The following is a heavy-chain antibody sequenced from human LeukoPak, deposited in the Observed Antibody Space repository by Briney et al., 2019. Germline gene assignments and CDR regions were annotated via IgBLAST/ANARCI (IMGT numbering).Heavy chain of an antibody. J-gene: IGHJ5*02. D-gene: IGHD3-10*01. V-gene: IGHV3-7*01. CDR2: IEEDGSEK. Sequence: GGSLRLSCAASGLRFSRFWMSWVRQAPGKGLEWEANIEEDGSEKNYVDSVRGRFTISRDNAKKSLYLQMNSLRDGDTALYYCVAGATSFDPWGQGTLVTVSS. CDR1: GLRFSRFW. CDR3: VAGATSFDP.